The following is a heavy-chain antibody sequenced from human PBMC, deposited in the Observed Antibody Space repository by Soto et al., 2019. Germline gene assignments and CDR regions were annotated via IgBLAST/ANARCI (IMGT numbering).Heavy chain of an antibody. CDR3: GSLLGSPWGWFDP. J-gene: IGHJ5*02. V-gene: IGHV4-39*01. CDR1: GGSVSNSDYY. Sequence: PSETLSLTCAVSGGSVSNSDYYWGWIRQSPGEGLEWTGSVSSTGTTYPKSSLKSRVIMSVDTSKNQFSLRLASVTAADTAVYYCGSLLGSPWGWFDPWGQGTQVTVSS. D-gene: IGHD3-16*01. CDR2: VSSTGTT.